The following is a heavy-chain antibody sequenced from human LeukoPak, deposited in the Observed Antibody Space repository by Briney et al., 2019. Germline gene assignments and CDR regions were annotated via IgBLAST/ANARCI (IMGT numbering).Heavy chain of an antibody. CDR2: ISSSSSYI. CDR3: ARGGDTYYYDSSGYPWDY. CDR1: GFTFSSYS. V-gene: IGHV3-21*01. J-gene: IGHJ4*02. D-gene: IGHD3-22*01. Sequence: PGGSLRLSCAASGFTFSSYSMNWVRQAPGKGLEGVSSISSSSSYIYYADSVKGRFTISRENPQHSLYLQLNRLRAEETPVYYCARGGDTYYYDSSGYPWDYWGQGTLVTVSS.